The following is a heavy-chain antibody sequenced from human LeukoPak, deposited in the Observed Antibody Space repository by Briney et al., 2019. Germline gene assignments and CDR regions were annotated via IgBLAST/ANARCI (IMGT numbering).Heavy chain of an antibody. CDR2: ISGSGGTT. Sequence: GGSLRLSCAASGFTFNTYGMSWVRQAPGKGLEWVSSISGSGGTTYYADSVKGRLTISRDNSKNTLYLQMNSLRAEDTAVYYCAKSGSYGSAWYAGDWFDPWGQGTLVTVSS. CDR3: AKSGSYGSAWYAGDWFDP. D-gene: IGHD6-19*01. J-gene: IGHJ5*02. V-gene: IGHV3-23*01. CDR1: GFTFNTYG.